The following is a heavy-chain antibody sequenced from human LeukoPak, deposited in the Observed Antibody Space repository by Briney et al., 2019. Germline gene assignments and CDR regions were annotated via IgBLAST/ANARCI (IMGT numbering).Heavy chain of an antibody. D-gene: IGHD3-3*01. V-gene: IGHV1-2*02. CDR3: ARNDFWSGYGALYYYYMDV. Sequence: GASVKVSCKASGYTFTGYYMHWVRQAPGQGLEWMGWINPNSGGTNYAQKFQGRVTMTRDTSISTAYMELSRLRSDDTAVYYCARNDFWSGYGALYYYYMDVWGKGTTVTVSS. CDR1: GYTFTGYY. J-gene: IGHJ6*03. CDR2: INPNSGGT.